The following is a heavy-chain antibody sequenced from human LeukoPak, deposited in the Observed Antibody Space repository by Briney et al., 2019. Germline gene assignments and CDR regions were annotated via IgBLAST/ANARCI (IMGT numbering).Heavy chain of an antibody. V-gene: IGHV4-39*01. J-gene: IGHJ4*02. Sequence: SETLSLTCTVSGGSLTSGSYYLAWIRQPPGKGLEWIGSIYSGGGTFYHPSLRTRVTISVDTSQKQFSLTLPSVTAADTAVYYCARRNYGGTLEYWGQGTLVTVPS. CDR1: GGSLTSGSYY. D-gene: IGHD4-23*01. CDR3: ARRNYGGTLEY. CDR2: IYSGGGT.